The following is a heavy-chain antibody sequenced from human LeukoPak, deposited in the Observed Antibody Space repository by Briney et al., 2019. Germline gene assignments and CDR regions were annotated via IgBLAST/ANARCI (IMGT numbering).Heavy chain of an antibody. J-gene: IGHJ4*02. V-gene: IGHV3-11*05. CDR1: GFTFSDYY. D-gene: IGHD3-22*01. Sequence: GGSLRLSRAASGFTFSDYYMSWIRQAPGKGLEWVSYISSSSSYTNYADSVKGRFTISRDNAKNSLYLQMNSLRAEDTAVYYCARAQYYYDSSGYRYYFDYWGQGTLVTVSS. CDR3: ARAQYYYDSSGYRYYFDY. CDR2: ISSSSSYT.